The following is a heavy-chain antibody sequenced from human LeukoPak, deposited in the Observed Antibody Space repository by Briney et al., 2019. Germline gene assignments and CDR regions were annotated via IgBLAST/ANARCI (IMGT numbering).Heavy chain of an antibody. Sequence: GGSLRPSCAASGFTFSSYAMHWVRQAPGKGLEWVAVISYDGSNKYYADSVKGRFTISRDNSKNTLYLQMNSLRAEDTAVYYCARYGEYFDYWGQGTLVTVSS. J-gene: IGHJ4*02. D-gene: IGHD3-10*01. V-gene: IGHV3-30-3*01. CDR2: ISYDGSNK. CDR1: GFTFSSYA. CDR3: ARYGEYFDY.